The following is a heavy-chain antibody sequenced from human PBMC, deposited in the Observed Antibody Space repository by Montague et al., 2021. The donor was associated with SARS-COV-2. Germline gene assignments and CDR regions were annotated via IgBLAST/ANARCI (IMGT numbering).Heavy chain of an antibody. CDR1: GDSIGSGGFY. Sequence: TLSLTCSVSGDSIGSGGFYCTWIRHLPGMVLEWLGNIYHSGSTYFNPSLKIRLTMSVYTSKQHFSLNLTSVTAAATAVYCCARGGFYDCAATSCTTTDGMDIWGQGTMVTVSS. D-gene: IGHD2-2*01. V-gene: IGHV4-31*03. CDR3: ARGGFYDCAATSCTTTDGMDI. CDR2: IYHSGST. J-gene: IGHJ3*02.